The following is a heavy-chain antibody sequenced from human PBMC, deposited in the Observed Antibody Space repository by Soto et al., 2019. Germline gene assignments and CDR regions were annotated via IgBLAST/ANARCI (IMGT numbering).Heavy chain of an antibody. D-gene: IGHD3-9*01. CDR3: ARAGVRYFDWLLEGYGMDV. J-gene: IGHJ6*02. Sequence: EVQLVESGGGLVQPGGSLRLSCAASGFTVSSNYMSWVRQAPGKGLEWGSVIYSGGSTYYADSVKGRFTISRDNSKNTLYLQMNSLRAEDTAVYYCARAGVRYFDWLLEGYGMDVWGQGTTVTVSS. V-gene: IGHV3-66*01. CDR1: GFTVSSNY. CDR2: IYSGGST.